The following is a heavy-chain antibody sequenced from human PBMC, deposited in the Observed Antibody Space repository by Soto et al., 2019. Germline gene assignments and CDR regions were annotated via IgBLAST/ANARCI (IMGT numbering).Heavy chain of an antibody. J-gene: IGHJ4*02. CDR1: GFTFSSYW. D-gene: IGHD3-22*01. CDR3: AREGSPAYYYDSSGSNY. V-gene: IGHV3-74*01. CDR2: INSDGSST. Sequence: GGSLRLSCAASGFTFSSYWMHWVRQAPGKGLVWVSRINSDGSSTSYADSVKGRFTISRDNAKNTLYLQMNSLRAEDTAVYYCAREGSPAYYYDSSGSNYWGQGTLVTVSS.